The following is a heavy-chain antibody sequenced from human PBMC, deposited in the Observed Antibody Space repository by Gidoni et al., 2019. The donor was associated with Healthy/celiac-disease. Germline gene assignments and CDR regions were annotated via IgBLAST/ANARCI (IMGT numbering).Heavy chain of an antibody. Sequence: QLQLQASGPGLVKPSDSLSPTCTVSGGSISCSRYHRGWLRQPPGKGLEWIVSIYYSGSTYYNPYLRSRVTISVDTSKNQFSLKLSSVTAADTAVYYCAGPRDYGDYDYYYYYGMDVWGQGTTVTVSS. J-gene: IGHJ6*02. CDR1: GGSISCSRYH. CDR2: IYYSGST. D-gene: IGHD4-17*01. CDR3: AGPRDYGDYDYYYYYGMDV. V-gene: IGHV4-39*01.